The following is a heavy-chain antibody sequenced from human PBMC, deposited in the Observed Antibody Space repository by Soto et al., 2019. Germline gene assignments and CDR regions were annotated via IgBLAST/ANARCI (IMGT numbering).Heavy chain of an antibody. D-gene: IGHD1-20*01. J-gene: IGHJ4*02. CDR1: GGSISSYY. CDR2: IYYSGST. CDR3: ARHYNWNYFDY. V-gene: IGHV4-59*01. Sequence: SETLSLTCTVSGGSISSYYWSWIRQPPGKGLEWIGYIYYSGSTNYNPSLKSRVTISVDTSKNQFSLKLSSVTAADTAVYYCARHYNWNYFDYWGQGTLVTVSS.